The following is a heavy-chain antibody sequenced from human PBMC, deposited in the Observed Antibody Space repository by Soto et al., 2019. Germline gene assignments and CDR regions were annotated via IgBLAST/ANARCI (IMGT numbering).Heavy chain of an antibody. D-gene: IGHD3-3*01. CDR1: GFTFSSYG. V-gene: IGHV3-30*18. J-gene: IGHJ6*03. Sequence: GGSLRLSCAASGFTFSSYGMHWVRQAPGKGLEWVAVISYDGSNKYYADSVKGRFTISRDNSKNTLYLQMNSLRAEDTAVYYCAKDLGRSRDYDFWSGSAYYYYMDVWGKGTTVTVSS. CDR3: AKDLGRSRDYDFWSGSAYYYYMDV. CDR2: ISYDGSNK.